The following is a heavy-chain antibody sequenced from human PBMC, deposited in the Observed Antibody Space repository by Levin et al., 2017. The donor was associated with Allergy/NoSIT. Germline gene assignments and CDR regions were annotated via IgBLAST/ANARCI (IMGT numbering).Heavy chain of an antibody. CDR3: ARDQGTSGAPEP. J-gene: IGHJ5*02. V-gene: IGHV3-7*01. CDR2: IKEDGGAN. CDR1: GFTFSSFW. D-gene: IGHD1-1*01. Sequence: PGGSLRLSCAASGFTFSSFWMSWVRQAPGKALEWVANIKEDGGANHYLDSVRGRFTITRDNAQNSLFLQMNSLRAEDTALYYCARDQGTSGAPEPWGQGTLVTVSS.